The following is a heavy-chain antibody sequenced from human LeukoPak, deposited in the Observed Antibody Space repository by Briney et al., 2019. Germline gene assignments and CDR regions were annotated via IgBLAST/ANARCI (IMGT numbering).Heavy chain of an antibody. CDR3: ARDGTKTVVTTYFDY. V-gene: IGHV4-34*01. J-gene: IGHJ4*02. Sequence: SETLSLTCAVYGGSFSGYYWSWIRQPPGKGLEWIGEINHSGSTNYNPSLKSRVTISVDTPKNQFSLKLSSVTAADTAVYYCARDGTKTVVTTYFDYWGQGTLVTVSS. CDR1: GGSFSGYY. D-gene: IGHD4-23*01. CDR2: INHSGST.